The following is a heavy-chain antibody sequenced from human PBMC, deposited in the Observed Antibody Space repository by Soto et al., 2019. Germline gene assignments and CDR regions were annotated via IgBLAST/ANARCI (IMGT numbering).Heavy chain of an antibody. CDR1: GVSISSGNFY. V-gene: IGHV4-30-4*01. J-gene: IGHJ5*01. Sequence: SETLSLTCTVSGVSISSGNFYWSWIRQPPGKGLECIGYIHYSGGTYYDPSLKSRITISVDTSKNQFSLKLNSVTAADTAVYYCARTPIIYYXKSGYPNWFDSWGQGTLVTV. CDR3: ARTPIIYYXKSGYPNWFDS. CDR2: IHYSGGT. D-gene: IGHD3-22*01.